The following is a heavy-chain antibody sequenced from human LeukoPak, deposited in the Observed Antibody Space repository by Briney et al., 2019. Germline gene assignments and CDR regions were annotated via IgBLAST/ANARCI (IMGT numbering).Heavy chain of an antibody. CDR2: ISGSGGST. V-gene: IGHV3-23*01. D-gene: IGHD2-2*02. Sequence: GGSLRLSCAASGFTFSIYGMSWVRQAPGKGLEWVSGISGSGGSTYYADSVKGRFTISRDNSKNTLYLQMNSLRAEDTAVYYCAEAVSCSSTSCYRSYGMDVWGQGTTVTVSS. CDR1: GFTFSIYG. J-gene: IGHJ6*02. CDR3: AEAVSCSSTSCYRSYGMDV.